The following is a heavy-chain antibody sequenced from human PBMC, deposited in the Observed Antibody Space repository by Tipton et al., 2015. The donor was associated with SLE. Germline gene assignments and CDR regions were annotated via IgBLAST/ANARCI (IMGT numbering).Heavy chain of an antibody. D-gene: IGHD5-24*01. Sequence: SLRLSCAVSGFTFSRNAMHWVRQAPGKGLEWVAVISYDGIDKYYADSVKGRFTISRDNSKNTLYLQVNSLRPEDTAVYYCAGGIRPKEITGWFDPWGQGTLVTVS. J-gene: IGHJ5*02. CDR3: AGGIRPKEITGWFDP. V-gene: IGHV3-30*03. CDR2: ISYDGIDK. CDR1: GFTFSRNA.